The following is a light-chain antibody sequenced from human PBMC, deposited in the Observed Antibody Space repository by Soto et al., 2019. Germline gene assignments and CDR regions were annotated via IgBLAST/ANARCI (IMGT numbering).Light chain of an antibody. V-gene: IGLV1-44*01. CDR3: ATWDDNLDGYV. CDR1: RSNIGSNT. J-gene: IGLJ1*01. Sequence: VLTQPPSASGAPGQRVTISCSGSRSNIGSNTVNWYQQLPGTAPKLLIYSHNQRPSGVPDRFSVSKSGTSASLAISGLQSEDEADYYCATWDDNLDGYVFGTGTKVTVL. CDR2: SHN.